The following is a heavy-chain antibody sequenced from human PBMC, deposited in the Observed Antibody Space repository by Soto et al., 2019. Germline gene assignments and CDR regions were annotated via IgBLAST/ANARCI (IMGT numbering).Heavy chain of an antibody. Sequence: QLVESGGGLVKPGGSLRLSCVASGFPFSSFSLNWIRQAPGKGLEWVSSIGRVSTYIYYAGSVRGRFTVSRDNAKNSVYLQMNGLTAEDSGIYYCARVTAGSGSYQIDLWGQGTLVTVSS. CDR3: ARVTAGSGSYQIDL. CDR1: GFPFSSFS. CDR2: IGRVSTYI. D-gene: IGHD3-10*01. V-gene: IGHV3-21*02. J-gene: IGHJ4*02.